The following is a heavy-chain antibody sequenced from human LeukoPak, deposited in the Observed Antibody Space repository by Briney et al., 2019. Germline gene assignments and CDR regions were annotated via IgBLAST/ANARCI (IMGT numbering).Heavy chain of an antibody. CDR2: IYYSGST. V-gene: IGHV4-59*08. CDR3: ARHYGGYVNAKDAFDI. D-gene: IGHD4-17*01. J-gene: IGHJ3*02. CDR1: GGSISSYY. Sequence: SSETLSLTCTVSGGSISSYYWSWIRQPPGKRLEWIGYIYYSGSTNYNPSLKSRVTISVDTSKNQFSLKLSSVTAADTAVYYCARHYGGYVNAKDAFDIWGQGTMVTVSS.